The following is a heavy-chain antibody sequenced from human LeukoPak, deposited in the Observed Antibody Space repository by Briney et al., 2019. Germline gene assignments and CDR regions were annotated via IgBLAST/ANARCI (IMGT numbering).Heavy chain of an antibody. Sequence: GGSLRLSCAASGFTFSSYEMNWVRQAPGKGLEWVAFIRYDGSNKYYADSVKGRFTISRDNSKNTLYLQMNSLRAEDTAVYYCAKDWFDVVVTGGYFDYWGQGTLVTVSS. V-gene: IGHV3-30*02. CDR2: IRYDGSNK. J-gene: IGHJ4*02. D-gene: IGHD2-21*02. CDR3: AKDWFDVVVTGGYFDY. CDR1: GFTFSSYE.